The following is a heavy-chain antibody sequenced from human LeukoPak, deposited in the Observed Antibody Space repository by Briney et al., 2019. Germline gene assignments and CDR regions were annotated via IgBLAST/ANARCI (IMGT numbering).Heavy chain of an antibody. CDR1: GYSLSSGYD. J-gene: IGHJ4*02. CDR2: IYHSGST. Sequence: PSENLSLTCAVSGYSLSSGYDWGRIRQPPGKGLEWIGSIYHSGSTYYNPSLKSRVTISVDPSTNQCSLKLSSVTAADTTVYHGARLVSGWYPGQYNEGEYFYYWGQGTLVTVSS. CDR3: ARLVSGWYPGQYNEGEYFYY. D-gene: IGHD6-19*01. V-gene: IGHV4-38-2*01.